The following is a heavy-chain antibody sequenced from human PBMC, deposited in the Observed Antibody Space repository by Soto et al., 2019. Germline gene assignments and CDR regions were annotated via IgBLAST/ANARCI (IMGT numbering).Heavy chain of an antibody. CDR3: GRGAYGDPVDF. Sequence: PGGSLRLSCAASGSTLSNYWMHWARQAPGKGLVWVSRMNPEVTTISYADSVKGRFTISRDNARDTLHLEMNSLRADDTAVYYCGRGAYGDPVDFWGQGTLVTVSS. J-gene: IGHJ4*02. CDR2: MNPEVTTI. V-gene: IGHV3-74*01. D-gene: IGHD4-17*01. CDR1: GSTLSNYW.